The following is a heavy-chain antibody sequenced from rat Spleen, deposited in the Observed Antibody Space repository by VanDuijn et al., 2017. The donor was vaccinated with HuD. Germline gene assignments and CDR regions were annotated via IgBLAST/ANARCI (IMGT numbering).Heavy chain of an antibody. CDR2: IAYSSST. Sequence: EVQLQESGPGLVKPSQSLSLTCSVTGYSITSAYWGWIRKFPGNKMEWMGSIAYSSSTSYNPSLKSRISITRDTSKNQFFLQWKSVTTEDTATYYCARSGTNPGWYFDFWGPGTMVTVSS. J-gene: IGHJ1*01. V-gene: IGHV3-1*01. CDR3: ARSGTNPGWYFDF. D-gene: IGHD3-4*01. CDR1: GYSITSAY.